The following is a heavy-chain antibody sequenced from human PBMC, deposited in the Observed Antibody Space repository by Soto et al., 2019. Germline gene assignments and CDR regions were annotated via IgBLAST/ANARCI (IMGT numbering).Heavy chain of an antibody. CDR3: AKDAIEISYYDFWSGREGYFDY. D-gene: IGHD3-3*01. J-gene: IGHJ4*02. Sequence: GGSLRLSCAASGFTFSSYAMSWVRQAPGKGLEWVSAISGSGGSTYYADSVKGRFTISRDNSKNTLYLQMNSLRAEDTAVYYCAKDAIEISYYDFWSGREGYFDYWGQGTLVTVSS. CDR1: GFTFSSYA. CDR2: ISGSGGST. V-gene: IGHV3-23*01.